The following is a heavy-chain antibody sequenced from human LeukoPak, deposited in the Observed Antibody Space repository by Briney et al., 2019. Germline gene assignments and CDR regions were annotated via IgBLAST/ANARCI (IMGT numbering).Heavy chain of an antibody. V-gene: IGHV3-7*01. CDR1: GFTLSRYW. D-gene: IGHD3-10*01. CDR2: IKQDGDQK. CDR3: ARFAKGYGSGDIDY. J-gene: IGHJ4*02. Sequence: GGSLRLSCVASGFTLSRYWMSWVRQAPGKGLEWVANIKQDGDQKHYVDSVRGRFIISRDNAKNSLHLQMNSLRAEDTAVYYCARFAKGYGSGDIDYWGQGTLVTVSS.